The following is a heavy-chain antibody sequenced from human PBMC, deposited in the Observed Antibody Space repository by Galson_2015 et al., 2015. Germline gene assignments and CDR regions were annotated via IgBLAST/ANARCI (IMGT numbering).Heavy chain of an antibody. CDR2: INPSGGST. V-gene: IGHV1-46*01. D-gene: IGHD3-3*01. Sequence: SVKVSCKASGYTFTSYYMHWVRQAPGQGLEWMGIINPSGGSTSYAQKFQGRVTMTRDTSTSTVYMELSSLRSEDTAVYYCARASGEYYDFWSGYYHNWFDPWGQGTLVTVSS. CDR3: ARASGEYYDFWSGYYHNWFDP. CDR1: GYTFTSYY. J-gene: IGHJ5*02.